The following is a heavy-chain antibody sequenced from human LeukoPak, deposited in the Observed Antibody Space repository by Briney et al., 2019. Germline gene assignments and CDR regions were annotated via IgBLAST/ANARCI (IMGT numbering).Heavy chain of an antibody. D-gene: IGHD6-13*01. J-gene: IGHJ4*02. CDR1: GGSISSGGYY. Sequence: PSETLSLTCTVSGGSISSGGYYWSWIRQPPGKGLEWIGYIYHSGSTYYNPSLKSRVTISVDRSKNQFSLKLSSVTAADTAVYYCARDVVGYSSSWYVFDYWGQGTLVTVSS. CDR2: IYHSGST. CDR3: ARDVVGYSSSWYVFDY. V-gene: IGHV4-30-2*01.